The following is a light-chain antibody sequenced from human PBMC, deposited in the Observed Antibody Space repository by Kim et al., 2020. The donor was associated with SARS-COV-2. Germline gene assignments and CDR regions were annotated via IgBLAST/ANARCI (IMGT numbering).Light chain of an antibody. CDR1: SSNIGSNT. V-gene: IGLV1-44*01. CDR2: SNN. J-gene: IGLJ3*02. CDR3: AAWDDSLNGWV. Sequence: ELTQPPSASGTPGQRVTISCSGSSSNIGSNTVNWYQQLPGTAPKLLIYSNNQRPSGVPDRFSGSKSGTSASLAISGLQSEDEADYYCAAWDDSLNGWVFGGGTKLTVL.